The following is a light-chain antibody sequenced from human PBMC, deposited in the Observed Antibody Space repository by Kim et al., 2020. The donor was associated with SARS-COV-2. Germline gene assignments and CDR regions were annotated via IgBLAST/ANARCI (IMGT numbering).Light chain of an antibody. CDR1: SSNIGSNT. V-gene: IGLV1-44*01. CDR2: SNN. J-gene: IGLJ3*02. CDR3: AAWDDSLNGWV. Sequence: ELTQPPSASGTPGQRVTISCSGSSSNIGSNTVNWYQQLPGTAPKLLIYSNNQRPSGVPDRFSGSKSGTSASLAISGLQSEDEADYYCAAWDDSLNGWVFGGGTKLTVL.